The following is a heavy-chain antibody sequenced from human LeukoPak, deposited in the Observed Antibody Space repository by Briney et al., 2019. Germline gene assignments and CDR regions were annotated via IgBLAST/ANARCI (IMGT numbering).Heavy chain of an antibody. Sequence: GGSLRLSCAASGFTFSSYEMTWVRQAPGKGLEWVSYISGSGSTIYYADSVKGRFTISRDNAKKSLYPQMNSLRAEDTAVYYCTREENGAKSALDYWGQGTLVTVSS. CDR1: GFTFSSYE. CDR3: TREENGAKSALDY. D-gene: IGHD4/OR15-4a*01. V-gene: IGHV3-48*03. CDR2: ISGSGSTI. J-gene: IGHJ4*02.